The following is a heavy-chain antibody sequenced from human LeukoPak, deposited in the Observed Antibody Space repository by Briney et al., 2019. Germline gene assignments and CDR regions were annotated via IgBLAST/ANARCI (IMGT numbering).Heavy chain of an antibody. V-gene: IGHV1-18*01. J-gene: IGHJ4*02. D-gene: IGHD3-22*01. CDR1: GYTFTSYG. CDR3: ARVRPTTYSSGYYYVDY. Sequence: GASVKVSCKASGYTFTSYGISWVRQAHGQGLEWMGWISAYNGNTNYAQKLQGRVTMTTDTSTSTAYMELRSLRSDDTAVYYCARVRPTTYSSGYYYVDYWGQGTLVTVSS. CDR2: ISAYNGNT.